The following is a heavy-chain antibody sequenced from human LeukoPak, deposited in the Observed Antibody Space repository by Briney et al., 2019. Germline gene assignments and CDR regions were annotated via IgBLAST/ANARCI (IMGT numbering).Heavy chain of an antibody. J-gene: IGHJ4*02. Sequence: SGGSLRLSCEASGFTFSDYYMSWVCQAPGKGLEWVSYISSSSSYTKYADSVKGRFTISRDNAKNSLYLQVNSLRAEDTAVYYCARGTGTTAYFDYWGQGTLVTVSS. D-gene: IGHD1-1*01. CDR3: ARGTGTTAYFDY. CDR1: GFTFSDYY. V-gene: IGHV3-11*06. CDR2: ISSSSSYT.